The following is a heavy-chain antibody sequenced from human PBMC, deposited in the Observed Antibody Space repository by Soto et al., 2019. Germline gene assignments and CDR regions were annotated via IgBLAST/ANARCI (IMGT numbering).Heavy chain of an antibody. CDR1: GFTFSSYG. D-gene: IGHD2-15*01. CDR3: ARVGRGPYCSGGSCYSHYYYMDV. V-gene: IGHV3-33*01. J-gene: IGHJ6*03. CDR2: IWYDGSNK. Sequence: GGSLRLSCAASGFTFSSYGMHWVRQAPGKGLEWVAVIWYDGSNKYYADSVKGRFTISRDNSKNTLYLQMNSLRAEDTAVYYCARVGRGPYCSGGSCYSHYYYMDVWGKGTTVTVSS.